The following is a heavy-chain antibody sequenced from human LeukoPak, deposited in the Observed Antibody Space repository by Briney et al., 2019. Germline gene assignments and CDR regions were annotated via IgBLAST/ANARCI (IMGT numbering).Heavy chain of an antibody. V-gene: IGHV1-18*01. Sequence: ASVKVSCKASGYTFTSYGISWVRQAPGQGLEWMGWISAYNGNANYAQKLQGRVTMTTDTSTSTAYMELRSLGSDDTAVYYCARALRPGGDYEVSDAFDIWGQGTMVTVSS. CDR1: GYTFTSYG. CDR3: ARALRPGGDYEVSDAFDI. CDR2: ISAYNGNA. D-gene: IGHD4-17*01. J-gene: IGHJ3*02.